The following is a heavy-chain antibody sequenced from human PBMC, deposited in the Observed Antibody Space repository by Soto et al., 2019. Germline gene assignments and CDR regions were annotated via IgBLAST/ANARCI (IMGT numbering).Heavy chain of an antibody. V-gene: IGHV3-9*01. CDR1: GFTFDDYA. Sequence: EVQLVESGGGLVQPGRSLRLSCAASGFTFDDYAIHWVRQAPGRGLEWVAGISWNGASIGYADSVMGRFTISRYNAKNSLHLQMNSLRSEDTALYYCANLPLYGSGFDCWGQGTLVTVSS. J-gene: IGHJ4*02. CDR3: ANLPLYGSGFDC. CDR2: ISWNGASI. D-gene: IGHD3-10*01.